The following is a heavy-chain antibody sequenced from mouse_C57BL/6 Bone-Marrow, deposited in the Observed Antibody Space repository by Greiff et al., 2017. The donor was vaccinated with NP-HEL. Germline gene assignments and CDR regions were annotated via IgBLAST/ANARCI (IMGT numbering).Heavy chain of an antibody. CDR2: IWGGGST. D-gene: IGHD1-1*01. V-gene: IGHV2-9*01. CDR3: AKHGVYYYGSSYVGWYFDV. Sequence: VKLMESGPGLVAPSQSLSITCTVSGFSLTSYGVDWVRQPPGKGLEWLGVIWGGGSTHYNSALMSRLSISKDHSKSQVFLKMNSLQTDDTAMYYCAKHGVYYYGSSYVGWYFDVWGTGTTVTVSS. J-gene: IGHJ1*03. CDR1: GFSLTSYG.